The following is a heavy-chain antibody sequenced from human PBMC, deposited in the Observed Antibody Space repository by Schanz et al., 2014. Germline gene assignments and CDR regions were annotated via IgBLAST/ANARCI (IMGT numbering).Heavy chain of an antibody. V-gene: IGHV4-34*01. J-gene: IGHJ3*02. Sequence: QVQLQQWGAGLLKPSETLSLTCAVYGGSFSSNYWSWIRQPPGKGLEWIGEIKQSGTTNYNPTLKSRVTMPVDTSKNRISLKCRAVTAADTAVYYCARGTRARLLRRSWQFAFDIWGQGTMVTVSS. CDR2: IKQSGTT. D-gene: IGHD4-17*01. CDR1: GGSFSSNY. CDR3: ARGTRARLLRRSWQFAFDI.